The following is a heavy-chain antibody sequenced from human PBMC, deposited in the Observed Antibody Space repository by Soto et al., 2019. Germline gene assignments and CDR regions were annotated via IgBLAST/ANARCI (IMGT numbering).Heavy chain of an antibody. V-gene: IGHV5-51*01. J-gene: IGHJ6*02. Sequence: PGESLKISCKGSGYTFTSNWIGWVRQMPGKGLEWMGIIYPGDSETRYSPSFYGHVTISADKSISTAYLQWSTLKASDTAMYYCARHLYDDNSYYYNYYGVDVWGQGTTVTVSS. CDR1: GYTFTSNW. D-gene: IGHD3-22*01. CDR2: IYPGDSET. CDR3: ARHLYDDNSYYYNYYGVDV.